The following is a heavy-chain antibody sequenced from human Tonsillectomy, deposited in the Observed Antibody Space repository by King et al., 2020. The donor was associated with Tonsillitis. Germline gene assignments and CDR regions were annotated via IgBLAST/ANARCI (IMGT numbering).Heavy chain of an antibody. Sequence: VQLVESGGGLVQPGGSLRLSCAASGFTFSNFEMNWVRQAPGKGLEWVSYISSSGSSINYADSVKGRFTISRDNAKNSLYLQMNSLRVEDTAVYYCASGTPSRYGLYYMDVWGKGTTVTVSS. CDR2: ISSSGSSI. CDR3: ASGTPSRYGLYYMDV. CDR1: GFTFSNFE. J-gene: IGHJ6*03. V-gene: IGHV3-48*03. D-gene: IGHD5-18*01.